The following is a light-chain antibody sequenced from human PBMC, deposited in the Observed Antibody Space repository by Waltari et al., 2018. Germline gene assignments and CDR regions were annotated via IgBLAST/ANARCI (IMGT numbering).Light chain of an antibody. V-gene: IGLV2-14*01. CDR1: TRDVGGYNY. J-gene: IGLJ2*01. CDR2: EVS. Sequence: SALTQPASVSGSPGQSVTTSCTGTTRDVGGYNYVSWYQQHPGKAPKLMFYEVSNRPSGVSNRFSGSKSGNTASLTISGLQAEDEADYYCSSYTSSSTLVVFGGGTKLTVL. CDR3: SSYTSSSTLVV.